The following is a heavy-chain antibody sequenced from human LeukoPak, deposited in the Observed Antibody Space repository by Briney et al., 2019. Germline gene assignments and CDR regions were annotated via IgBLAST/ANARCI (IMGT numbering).Heavy chain of an antibody. CDR3: ARGRTTVTTIWFDP. CDR1: GYTFTSCD. V-gene: IGHV1-8*01. Sequence: ASVKVSCKASGYTFTSCDINWVRQATGQGLEWMGWMNPNSGNTGYAQKFQGRVTMTRNTSISTAYMELSSLRSEDTAVYYCARGRTTVTTIWFDPWGQGTLVTVSS. J-gene: IGHJ5*02. D-gene: IGHD4-17*01. CDR2: MNPNSGNT.